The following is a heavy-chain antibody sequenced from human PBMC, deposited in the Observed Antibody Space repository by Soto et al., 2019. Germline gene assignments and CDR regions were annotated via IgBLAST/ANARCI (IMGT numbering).Heavy chain of an antibody. V-gene: IGHV1-18*01. CDR2: MGAHSGHT. D-gene: IGHD1-1*01. Sequence: QFQLVQSGAEVKKPGASVKVSCKASGYNFTRFGISWVRQAPGHGLEWMGWMGAHSGHTRQAQKFQGRLTMTTDASMNTAYMDLRSLTSDDTALDYCGREGQPLAQEDYYQFNGMDVWGQGTTVIVSS. CDR3: GREGQPLAQEDYYQFNGMDV. CDR1: GYNFTRFG. J-gene: IGHJ6*02.